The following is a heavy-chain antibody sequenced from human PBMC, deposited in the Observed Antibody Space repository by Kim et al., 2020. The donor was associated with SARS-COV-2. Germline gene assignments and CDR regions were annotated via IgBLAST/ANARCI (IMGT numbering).Heavy chain of an antibody. J-gene: IGHJ4*02. V-gene: IGHV3-23*01. CDR3: AKTWILVTEPDY. CDR2: ISSSGGRS. Sequence: GGSLRLSCAASGFIFSNYAMSWVRQAPGKGLEWVSAISSSGGRSYYADTVKGRFTISRDNSKNTLYLQMNSLRADDTAIYYCAKTWILVTEPDYWGQGTLVTVSS. CDR1: GFIFSNYA. D-gene: IGHD2-8*02.